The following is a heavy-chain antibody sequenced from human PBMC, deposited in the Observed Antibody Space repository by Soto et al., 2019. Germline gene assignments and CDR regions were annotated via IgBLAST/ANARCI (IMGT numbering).Heavy chain of an antibody. D-gene: IGHD6-19*01. CDR3: ARVFQRWPSYGMDV. V-gene: IGHV3-30-3*01. Sequence: GGSLRLSCAASGFTFSNYAMHWVRQAPGKGLEWVAVISYDGSNKYYADSVKGRFTISRDNSKNTLYVQMNSLRTEDTAVYYCARVFQRWPSYGMDVWGQGTTVTVSS. J-gene: IGHJ6*02. CDR2: ISYDGSNK. CDR1: GFTFSNYA.